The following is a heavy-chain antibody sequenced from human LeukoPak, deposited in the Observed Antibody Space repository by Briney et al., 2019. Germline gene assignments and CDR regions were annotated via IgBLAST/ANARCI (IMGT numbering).Heavy chain of an antibody. V-gene: IGHV4-34*01. CDR3: ASGSYSGRVTSFDP. D-gene: IGHD4-11*01. J-gene: IGHJ5*02. CDR2: INHSGST. CDR1: GGSFSGYY. Sequence: SETLSLTCAVYGGSFSGYYWSWIRQPPGKGLEWIGEINHSGSTNYNPSLKSRVTISVDTSKNQFSLKLSSVTAADTAVYYCASGSYSGRVTSFDPWGQGTLVTVSS.